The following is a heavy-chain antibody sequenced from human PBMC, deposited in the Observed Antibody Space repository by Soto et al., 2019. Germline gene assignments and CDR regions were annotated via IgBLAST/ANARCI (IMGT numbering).Heavy chain of an antibody. D-gene: IGHD3-10*01. CDR2: IYSGGST. CDR3: ARSMVRGVIFFDY. Sequence: EVQLVESGGGLIQPGGSLRLSCAASGFIVSSNDMSWVRQAPGKGLERVSVIYSGGSTYYADSVKGRFTISRDNSKNTLYLQMNSLRADAPAVYYCARSMVRGVIFFDYWGQGTLVTVSS. CDR1: GFIVSSND. V-gene: IGHV3-53*01. J-gene: IGHJ4*02.